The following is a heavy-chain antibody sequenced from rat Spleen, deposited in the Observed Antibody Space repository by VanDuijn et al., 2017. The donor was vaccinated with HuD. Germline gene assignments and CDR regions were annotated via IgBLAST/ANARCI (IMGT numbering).Heavy chain of an antibody. CDR1: GFSLTSYG. D-gene: IGHD1-11*01. Sequence: QVQMKETGPGLVQTTQPLSVTCTVSGFSLTSYGVHWVRQAPGKGLEWMGVIWGDGNTNYNSALKSRLSISRNISKSQVFLTMNSLQTDDTAVYYCAELTSDFWGPGTTVTVSS. J-gene: IGHJ1*01. CDR2: IWGDGNT. V-gene: IGHV2-77*01. CDR3: AELTSDF.